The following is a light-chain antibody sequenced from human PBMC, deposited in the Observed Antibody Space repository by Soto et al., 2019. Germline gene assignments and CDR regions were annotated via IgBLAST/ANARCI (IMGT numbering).Light chain of an antibody. Sequence: DIQMTQSPSSLSASVGDRVTITCRASQAISNYLAWYQQEPGKVPKLLIYAASTLQSGVPSRFSGSGSGTEFTLTISRLQPEDVATYYCQKYNSAPWTFGQGTKVEIK. J-gene: IGKJ1*01. CDR2: AAS. CDR3: QKYNSAPWT. CDR1: QAISNY. V-gene: IGKV1-27*01.